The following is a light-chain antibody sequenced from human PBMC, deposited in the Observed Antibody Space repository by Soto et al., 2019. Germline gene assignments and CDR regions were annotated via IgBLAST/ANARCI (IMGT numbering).Light chain of an antibody. CDR1: QSVSSN. CDR2: GAS. V-gene: IGKV3-15*01. J-gene: IGKJ1*01. CDR3: QQYNNWPQT. Sequence: EIVMTQSPATLSVSPGERATLSCRASQSVSSNLAWYQQKPGQAPRLLIYGASTRATGIPARFSGSGSGTEFPPTISSLQSEDFAVYYCQQYNNWPQTFGQGTKVEIK.